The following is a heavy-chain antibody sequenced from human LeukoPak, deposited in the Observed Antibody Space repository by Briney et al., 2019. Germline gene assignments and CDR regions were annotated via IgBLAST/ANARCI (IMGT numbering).Heavy chain of an antibody. J-gene: IGHJ3*01. D-gene: IGHD4-17*01. CDR2: IRGGGAAT. CDR1: GFAFSSFA. V-gene: IGHV3-23*01. CDR3: GRDPNGDYVGAFEF. Sequence: GGSLRLSCAASGFAFSSFAMTWVRQSPGKGLEWVSSIRGGGAATGYADSVRGRFTIFRDNSKNTLYLQMNSLRAEDSAVYFCGRDPNGDYVGAFEFWGQGTLVTVSS.